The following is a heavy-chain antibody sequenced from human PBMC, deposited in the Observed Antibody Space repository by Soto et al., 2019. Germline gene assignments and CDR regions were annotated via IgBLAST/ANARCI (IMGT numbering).Heavy chain of an antibody. CDR3: AKDLDIVVVPAAPVSYYYGMDV. Sequence: QVQLVESGGGVVQPGRSLRLSCAASGFTFSSYGMHWVRQAPGKGLEWVAVISYDGSNKYYADSVKGRFTISRDNSKNTLYLQMNSLRAEDTAVYYCAKDLDIVVVPAAPVSYYYGMDVWGQGTTVTVSS. V-gene: IGHV3-30*18. D-gene: IGHD2-2*03. J-gene: IGHJ6*02. CDR2: ISYDGSNK. CDR1: GFTFSSYG.